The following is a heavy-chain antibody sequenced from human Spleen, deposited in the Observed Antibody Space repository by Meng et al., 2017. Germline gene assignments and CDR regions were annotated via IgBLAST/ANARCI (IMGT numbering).Heavy chain of an antibody. Sequence: GSLRLSCAVSGGSISSSNWWSWVRQPPGKGLEWIGEIYHSGSTNYNPSLKSRVTISIDTSENQFSLKLSSVTAADTAVYYCAREREVATSTKSAWYFDVWGRGTLVTVSS. J-gene: IGHJ2*01. CDR3: AREREVATSTKSAWYFDV. V-gene: IGHV4-4*02. CDR1: GGSISSSNW. CDR2: IYHSGST. D-gene: IGHD5-24*01.